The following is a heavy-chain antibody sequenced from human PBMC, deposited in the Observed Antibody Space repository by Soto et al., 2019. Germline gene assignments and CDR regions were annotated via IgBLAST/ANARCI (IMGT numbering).Heavy chain of an antibody. CDR3: ARVHDFWSGSNWFDP. J-gene: IGHJ5*02. CDR1: GGPISYNY. D-gene: IGHD3-3*01. V-gene: IGHV4-59*01. CDR2: IYYSGST. Sequence: SETLSLTCTVSGGPISYNYWSWIRQPPGKGLEWIGDIYYSGSTNYNPPLKSRVIMSADTSKNQFLLKMTSVTAADMAIYYCARVHDFWSGSNWFDPWGQGTLVTVSS.